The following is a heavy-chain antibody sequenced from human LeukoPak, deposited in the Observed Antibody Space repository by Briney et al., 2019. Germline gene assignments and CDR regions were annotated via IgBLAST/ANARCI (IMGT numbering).Heavy chain of an antibody. CDR1: GYTFTGYY. D-gene: IGHD3-10*01. CDR2: INPNSGGT. J-gene: IGHJ3*02. CDR3: AIYYGSGSYPNAFDI. V-gene: IGHV1-2*02. Sequence: GASVKVSCKASGYTFTGYYIHWVRQAPGQGLEWMGWINPNSGGTNYAQKFQGRVTMTRDTSISTAYMELSRLRSDDTAVYYCAIYYGSGSYPNAFDIWGQGTMVTVSS.